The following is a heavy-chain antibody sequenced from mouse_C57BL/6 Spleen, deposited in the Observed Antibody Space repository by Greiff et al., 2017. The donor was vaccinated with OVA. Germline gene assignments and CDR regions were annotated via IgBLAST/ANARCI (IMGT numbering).Heavy chain of an antibody. CDR3: ASAPDFDY. V-gene: IGHV1-4*01. Sequence: QVQLQQSGAELARPGASVKMSCKASGYTFTSYTMHWVKQRPGQGLEWIGHINPSSGYTKYNQKFKDKATLTADKSSSTAYMQLSSLTSEDSAVYYCASAPDFDYWGQGTTLTVSS. CDR2: INPSSGYT. J-gene: IGHJ2*01. CDR1: GYTFTSYT.